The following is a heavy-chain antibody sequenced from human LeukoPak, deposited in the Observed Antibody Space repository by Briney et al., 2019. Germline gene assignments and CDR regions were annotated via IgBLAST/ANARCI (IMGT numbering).Heavy chain of an antibody. CDR1: GDSFSSYY. V-gene: IGHV4-4*07. CDR3: ARETGHATSWRYWYLDL. J-gene: IGHJ2*01. CDR2: IYSSGST. Sequence: SETLSLTCTVSGDSFSSYYWSWIRRPAGKGLEWIGRIYSSGSTSHNPPLKSRVSMSIDTSKNQFSLNLSSVTAADTAVYHCARETGHATSWRYWYLDLWGRGTLVTVSS. D-gene: IGHD2-2*01.